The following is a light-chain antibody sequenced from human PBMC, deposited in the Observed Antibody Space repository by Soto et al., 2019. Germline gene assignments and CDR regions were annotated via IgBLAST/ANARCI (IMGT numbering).Light chain of an antibody. J-gene: IGKJ1*01. CDR2: GAS. CDR1: QSIRYY. CDR3: QHHNSYSET. Sequence: DIQLTQSPPTLSASVGDRVTITCRASQSIRYYLAWYQQMPGKAPKLLIYGASSLQSGVPSRFGGSGSGKEFTLTTSSLQPDDFATYFCQHHNSYSETFGQGTKV. V-gene: IGKV1-5*01.